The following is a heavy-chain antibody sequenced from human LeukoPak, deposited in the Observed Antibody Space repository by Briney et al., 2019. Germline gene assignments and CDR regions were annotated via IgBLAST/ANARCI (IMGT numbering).Heavy chain of an antibody. CDR1: GFTFSNYW. CDR2: IKQDGSEK. V-gene: IGHV3-7*01. CDR3: ATNYFEY. Sequence: GGSLRLSCEASGFTFSNYWMTWVRQAPGKGLEWVANIKQDGSEKYYVESVKGRFTISRDNAKNSLYLQMNSPRAEDTAVYYCATNYFEYWGQGTLVTVSS. J-gene: IGHJ4*02.